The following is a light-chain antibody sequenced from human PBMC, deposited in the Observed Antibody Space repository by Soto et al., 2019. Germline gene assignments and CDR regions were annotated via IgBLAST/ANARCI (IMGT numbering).Light chain of an antibody. CDR3: QQCFSYPLT. CDR2: DVS. Sequence: DIQMTQSPSTLSASVGDRVIITCRASQSLGTWLAWYKQKPGTAPVLLIYDVSRLESGVPSRFSGRGSGTKFTLSISSLQPDDFATYYCQQCFSYPLTFGGGTKV. J-gene: IGKJ4*01. CDR1: QSLGTW. V-gene: IGKV1-5*01.